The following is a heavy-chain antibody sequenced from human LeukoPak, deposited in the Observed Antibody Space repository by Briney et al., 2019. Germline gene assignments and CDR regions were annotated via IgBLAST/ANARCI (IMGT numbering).Heavy chain of an antibody. J-gene: IGHJ4*02. CDR2: ISDTGEST. CDR1: GFTFSRYD. V-gene: IGHV3-23*01. CDR3: AKERTETTAYFDY. Sequence: PGGSLRLSCAASGFTFSRYDMSWVRQAPGKGLEWVSGISDTGESTYYVDSVKGRFTISRDNSKNTLHLQMNSLRAEDTAVYHCAKERTETTAYFDYWGQGTLVTVSS. D-gene: IGHD4-17*01.